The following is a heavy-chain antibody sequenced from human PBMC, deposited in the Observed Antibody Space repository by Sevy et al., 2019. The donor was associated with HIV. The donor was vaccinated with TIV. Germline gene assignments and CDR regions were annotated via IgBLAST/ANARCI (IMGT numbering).Heavy chain of an antibody. V-gene: IGHV4-59*01. CDR3: ARDDMAGGGLDY. D-gene: IGHD6-19*01. CDR2: IYYSGST. CDR1: GGSISSYY. J-gene: IGHJ4*02. Sequence: SETLSLTCTVSGGSISSYYWSWIRQPPGKGLEWIGYIYYSGSTNYNPSLKSRVTISVDTSKNQFSLKLSSVTAADTAVYYRARDDMAGGGLDYWGQGTLVTVSS.